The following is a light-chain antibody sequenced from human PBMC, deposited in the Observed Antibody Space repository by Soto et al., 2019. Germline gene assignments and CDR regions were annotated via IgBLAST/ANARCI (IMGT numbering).Light chain of an antibody. V-gene: IGKV1-27*01. CDR3: QKYNGAPWT. J-gene: IGKJ1*01. CDR1: QGISNY. CDR2: AAS. Sequence: DIPMTQSPSSLSASVGDRVNITCRASQGISNYLAWYQQIPGKVPKLLIYAASTLESGVPSRFSGSGSGTDFTLTISSLQPEDVATYYCQKYNGAPWTFGQGTKVEI.